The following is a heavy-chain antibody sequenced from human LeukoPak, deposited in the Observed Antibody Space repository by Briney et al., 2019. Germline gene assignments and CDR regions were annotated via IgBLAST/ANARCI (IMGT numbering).Heavy chain of an antibody. CDR3: ARDVFVVKGISDAFDI. D-gene: IGHD6-13*01. Sequence: SETLSLTCTVSGGSISSGGYYWSWIRQPPGKGLEWIGYIYHSGSTYYNPSLKSRVTISVDRSKNRFSLKLSSVTAANTAVYYCARDVFVVKGISDAFDIWGQGTMVTVSS. J-gene: IGHJ3*02. CDR2: IYHSGST. CDR1: GGSISSGGYY. V-gene: IGHV4-30-2*01.